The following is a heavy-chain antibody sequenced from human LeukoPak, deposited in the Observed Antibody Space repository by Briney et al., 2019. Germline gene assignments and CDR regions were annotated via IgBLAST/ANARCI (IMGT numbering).Heavy chain of an antibody. V-gene: IGHV3-30*02. CDR2: IRYDGSNK. Sequence: PGGSLRLSCAASGFTFSSYGMHWVRQAPGKGLEWVAFIRYDGSNKYYADSVKGRFTISRDNSKNTLYLQMNSLRAEDTAVYYCAKDPPYYGDYGSDYYYMDVWGKGTTVTISS. CDR3: AKDPPYYGDYGSDYYYMDV. J-gene: IGHJ6*03. CDR1: GFTFSSYG. D-gene: IGHD4-17*01.